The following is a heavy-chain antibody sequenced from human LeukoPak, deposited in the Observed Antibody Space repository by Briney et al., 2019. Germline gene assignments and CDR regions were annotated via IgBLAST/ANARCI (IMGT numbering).Heavy chain of an antibody. J-gene: IGHJ5*02. CDR1: GYTLTELS. V-gene: IGHV1-24*01. Sequence: GASVKVSCKVSGYTLTELSMHWVRQAPGKGLEWRGGFDPEDGETIYAQKFQGRVTMTEDTSTDTAYMELSSLRSEDTAVYYCAALGMVRGVIKNWFDPWGQGTLVTVSS. CDR3: AALGMVRGVIKNWFDP. D-gene: IGHD3-10*01. CDR2: FDPEDGET.